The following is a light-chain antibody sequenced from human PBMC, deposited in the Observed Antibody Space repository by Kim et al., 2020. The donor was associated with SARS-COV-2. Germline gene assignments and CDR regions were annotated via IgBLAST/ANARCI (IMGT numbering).Light chain of an antibody. J-gene: IGKJ2*01. V-gene: IGKV1-5*01. CDR2: DAS. CDR3: QQYDTYST. CDR1: QSINSW. Sequence: DIQMTQSPSTLSASVGDRVTITCRASQSINSWLAWYQQKPGKAPKLLIYDASNLESGVPSRFSGSGSGTEFTLTISSLQPDDFATYYCQQYDTYSTFGQGTKLDIK.